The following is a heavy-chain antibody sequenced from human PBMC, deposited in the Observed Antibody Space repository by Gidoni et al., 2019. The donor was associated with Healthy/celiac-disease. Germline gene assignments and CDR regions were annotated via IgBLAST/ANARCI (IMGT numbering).Heavy chain of an antibody. J-gene: IGHJ6*02. V-gene: IGHV5-10-1*03. D-gene: IGHD3-9*01. CDR1: GYSFTSYW. CDR3: ARQRVTGYYYYGMDV. Sequence: EVQLVQSGAEVKKPGESLRISCKGSGYSFTSYWIRWVRQMPGKGLEWMGRIDPSDSYTNYSPSFQGHVTISADKSISTAYLQWSSLKASDTAMYYCARQRVTGYYYYGMDVWGQGTTVTVSS. CDR2: IDPSDSYT.